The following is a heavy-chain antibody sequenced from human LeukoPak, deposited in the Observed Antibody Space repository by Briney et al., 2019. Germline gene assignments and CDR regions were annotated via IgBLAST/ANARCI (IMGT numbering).Heavy chain of an antibody. J-gene: IGHJ4*02. Sequence: PGGSLRLSCEASGFTYRRYATDWVRQVPGKGLEWVSAISGSGGSTYYADSVKGRFTISRDNSKNTLYLQMNSLRAEDTAVYYCAKGEGIAAPFDYWGQGTLVTVSS. CDR3: AKGEGIAAPFDY. CDR1: GFTYRRYA. V-gene: IGHV3-23*01. CDR2: ISGSGGST. D-gene: IGHD6-13*01.